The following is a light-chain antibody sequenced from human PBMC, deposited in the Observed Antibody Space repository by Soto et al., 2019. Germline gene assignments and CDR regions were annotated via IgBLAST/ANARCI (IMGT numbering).Light chain of an antibody. CDR3: QQYGSSLYT. CDR1: QSVSSSY. V-gene: IGKV3-20*01. Sequence: EIVLTQSPGTLSLSPGERATLSCRASQSVSSSYIAWYQQKPGQAPRLLIYGASSRATGIPDKFSGSGSGTDFTLTISRLEPEDFAVYYCQQYGSSLYTFGQGTKLDIK. J-gene: IGKJ2*01. CDR2: GAS.